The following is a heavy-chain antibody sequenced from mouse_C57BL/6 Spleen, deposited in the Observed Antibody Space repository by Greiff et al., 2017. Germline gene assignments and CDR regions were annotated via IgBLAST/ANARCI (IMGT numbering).Heavy chain of an antibody. Sequence: EVQLQHSGPELVKPGASVKMSCKASGYTFTDYNMHWVKQSHGKSLEWIGYINPNNGGTSYNQKFKGKATLTVNKSSSTAYMELRSLTSEDSAVYYCAFYGNYDWFAYWGQGTLVTVSA. CDR2: INPNNGGT. V-gene: IGHV1-22*01. CDR1: GYTFTDYN. CDR3: AFYGNYDWFAY. D-gene: IGHD2-1*01. J-gene: IGHJ3*01.